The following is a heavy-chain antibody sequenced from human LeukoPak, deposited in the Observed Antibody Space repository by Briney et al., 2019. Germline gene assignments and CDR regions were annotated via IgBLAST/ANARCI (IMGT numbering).Heavy chain of an antibody. CDR3: ARGGGAFDI. D-gene: IGHD3-16*01. Sequence: GGSLRLSCTASGFTFSNFWMTWVRQAPGKGLEWVANIKQDGGEKYYVDSVKGRFTISRDNAKNLLYLQMNSLRAEDTAVYYCARGGGAFDIWGQGTMVTVSS. CDR1: GFTFSNFW. CDR2: IKQDGGEK. J-gene: IGHJ3*02. V-gene: IGHV3-7*05.